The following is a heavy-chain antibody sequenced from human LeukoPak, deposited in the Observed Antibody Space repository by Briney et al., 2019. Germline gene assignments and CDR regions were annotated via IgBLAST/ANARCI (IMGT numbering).Heavy chain of an antibody. Sequence: GGSLRLSCAASGFTFDTGWMTWVRQAPGKGLKWVANLRHDGTTKYYVDSVEGRFTISRDDAKTSLYLQMNSLRVEDTAVYYCGKLRGNTVVLYWGQGTLVTVSS. CDR2: LRHDGTTK. CDR3: GKLRGNTVVLY. V-gene: IGHV3-7*01. D-gene: IGHD4-23*01. CDR1: GFTFDTGW. J-gene: IGHJ4*02.